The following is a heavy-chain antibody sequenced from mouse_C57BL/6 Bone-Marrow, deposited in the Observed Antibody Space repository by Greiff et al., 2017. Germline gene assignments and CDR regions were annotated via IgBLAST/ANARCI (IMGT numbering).Heavy chain of an antibody. CDR2: LDPNSGGT. V-gene: IGHV1-72*01. CDR1: GYTFTSYW. CDR3: ATYYSNFYYYAMDY. Sequence: QVQLQQPGAELVKPGASVKLSCKASGYTFTSYWMHWVKQRPGRGLAWNGRLDPNSGGTKYNEKFKSKATLTVDKPSSTAYMQLSSLTSEYSAVYYCATYYSNFYYYAMDYWGQGTSGTVAS. J-gene: IGHJ4*01. D-gene: IGHD2-5*01.